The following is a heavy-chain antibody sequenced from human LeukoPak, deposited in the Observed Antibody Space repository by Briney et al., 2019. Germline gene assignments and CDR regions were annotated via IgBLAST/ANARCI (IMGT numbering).Heavy chain of an antibody. CDR1: GFTVSSNY. D-gene: IGHD3-10*01. Sequence: GGSLRLSCAASGFTVSSNYMSWVRQAPGKGLEWVSVIYSGGSTYYADSVEGRFTISRDTSKNTLYLQMNSLRAEDTAVYYCARGRGSGSSPWGNCYYYVMDVWGEGTTVSVSS. CDR2: IYSGGST. CDR3: ARGRGSGSSPWGNCYYYVMDV. V-gene: IGHV3-53*01. J-gene: IGHJ6*01.